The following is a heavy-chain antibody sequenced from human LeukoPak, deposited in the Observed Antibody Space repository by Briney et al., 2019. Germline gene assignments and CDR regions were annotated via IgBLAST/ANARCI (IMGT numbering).Heavy chain of an antibody. CDR2: INPNSGGT. J-gene: IGHJ4*02. Sequence: GASVKVSCKASGYTFTGYYMHWVRQAPGQGLEWMGWINPNSGGTNYAQKFQGRVTMTRDTSISTAYMELSRLRSDDTAVYYCAKSGAVTTFTIFDYWGQGTLVTVSS. CDR3: AKSGAVTTFTIFDY. D-gene: IGHD4-11*01. CDR1: GYTFTGYY. V-gene: IGHV1-2*02.